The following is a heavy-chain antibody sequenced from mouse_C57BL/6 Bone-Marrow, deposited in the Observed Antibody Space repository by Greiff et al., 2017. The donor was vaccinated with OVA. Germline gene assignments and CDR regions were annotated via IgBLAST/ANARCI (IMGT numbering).Heavy chain of an antibody. J-gene: IGHJ2*01. D-gene: IGHD3-2*02. CDR2: IHPSDSDT. Sequence: QVQLQQSGAELVKPGASVKVSCKASGYTFTSYWMHWVKQRPGQGLEWIGRIHPSDSDTNYNHKFKGKATFTADKSSSTAYMQLSSLTSEDSAVYNYERWSAGYVGGYCFAYWGQGTTLTVSA. CDR1: GYTFTSYW. V-gene: IGHV1-74*01. CDR3: ERWSAGYVGGYCFAY.